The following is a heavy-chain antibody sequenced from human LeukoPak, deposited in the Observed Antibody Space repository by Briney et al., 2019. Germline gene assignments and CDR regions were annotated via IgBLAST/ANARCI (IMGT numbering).Heavy chain of an antibody. D-gene: IGHD1-1*01. J-gene: IGHJ5*02. V-gene: IGHV4-39*01. CDR3: ARLGYQLDYWIDP. CDR2: IFYSGGT. CDR1: GVSFSSSYHF. Sequence: SETLSLTCTVSGVSFSSSYHFWGWIRQPPGKGLEWIGSIFYSGGTYYNPSLKSRVAISGDTSKNQFSLRLTSVTAADTAVYFCARLGYQLDYWIDPWGQGTLVTVSS.